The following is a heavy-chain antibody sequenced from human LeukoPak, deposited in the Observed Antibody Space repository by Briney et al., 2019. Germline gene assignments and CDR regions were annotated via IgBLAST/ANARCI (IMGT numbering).Heavy chain of an antibody. CDR1: GGSISSYY. D-gene: IGHD3-10*01. Sequence: SETLSLTCTVSGGSISSYYWSWIRQPPGKGLEWIGEIYYSGSTNYNPSLKSRVTISVATSKNQFSLKLSSVTAADTAVYYCARRRGDFGSGEFNIWGQGTVVTVSS. CDR2: IYYSGST. CDR3: ARRRGDFGSGEFNI. J-gene: IGHJ3*02. V-gene: IGHV4-59*08.